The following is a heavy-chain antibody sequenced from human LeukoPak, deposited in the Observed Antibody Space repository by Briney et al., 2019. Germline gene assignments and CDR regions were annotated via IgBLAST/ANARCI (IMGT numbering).Heavy chain of an antibody. V-gene: IGHV3-48*03. CDR2: ISGTGRTR. CDR1: GFTFSTYE. D-gene: IGHD2-2*01. CDR3: ARWEYCSSTYCSFDY. Sequence: GGSLRLSCAASGFTFSTYEMNWVRQAPGKGLEWVSYISGTGRTRNYADSVKGRFTISRDNAKNSLYLQMNSLRAEDTAVYYCARWEYCSSTYCSFDYWGQGTLVTVSS. J-gene: IGHJ4*02.